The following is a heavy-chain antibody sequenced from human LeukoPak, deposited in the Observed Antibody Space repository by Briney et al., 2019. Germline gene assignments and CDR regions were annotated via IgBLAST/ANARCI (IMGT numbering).Heavy chain of an antibody. CDR2: FDLEDGET. V-gene: IGHV1-24*01. Sequence: ASVKVSCKVSGYTLIELSMHWVRQAPGKGLEWMGGFDLEDGETIYAQRFEGRVTMTEDTSTDTAYMELSRMRSEDTAVYYCATVAQGVVGATGSLDYWGQGTLVTVSS. CDR3: ATVAQGVVGATGSLDY. CDR1: GYTLIELS. J-gene: IGHJ4*02. D-gene: IGHD1-26*01.